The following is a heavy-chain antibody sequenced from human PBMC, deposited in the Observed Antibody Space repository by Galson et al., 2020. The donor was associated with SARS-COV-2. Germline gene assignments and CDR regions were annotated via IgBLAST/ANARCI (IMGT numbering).Heavy chain of an antibody. CDR1: GFTFSSYS. J-gene: IGHJ5*02. V-gene: IGHV3-21*01. D-gene: IGHD3-22*01. CDR2: ISSSSSYI. CDR3: ARHHSSGYYYVEWFDP. Sequence: GGSLRLSCAASGFTFSSYSMNWVRQAPGKGLEWVSSISSSSSYIYYADSVKGRFTISRDNAKNSLYLQINSLRAEDTAVYYCARHHSSGYYYVEWFDPWGQGTLVTVSS.